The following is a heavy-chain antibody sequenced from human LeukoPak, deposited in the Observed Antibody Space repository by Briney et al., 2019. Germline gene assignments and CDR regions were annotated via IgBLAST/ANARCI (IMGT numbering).Heavy chain of an antibody. CDR2: IDTEGSTT. D-gene: IGHD6-13*01. CDR3: AKEGQRIAAAGTGPIDY. Sequence: AGGSLRLSCAASGFSFSRYWMHWVRQAPGKGLVWVSYIDTEGSTTSYADSVKGRFTISRDNAKNTLYLQMNSLRAEDTAVYYCAKEGQRIAAAGTGPIDYWGQGTLVTVSS. CDR1: GFSFSRYW. J-gene: IGHJ4*02. V-gene: IGHV3-74*01.